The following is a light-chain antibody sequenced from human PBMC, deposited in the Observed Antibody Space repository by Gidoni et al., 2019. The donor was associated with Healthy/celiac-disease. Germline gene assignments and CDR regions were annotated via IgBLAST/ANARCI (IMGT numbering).Light chain of an antibody. J-gene: IGKJ2*01. Sequence: EIVLTQSPATLSLSPGERATLSCRASQSVSSYLAWYQLKPGQAPRLLIYDASNRATGIPDRFSGSGSGTDFTLTISSLEPEDFAVYYCQQRSNWPPTFGQGTKLEIK. CDR2: DAS. V-gene: IGKV3-11*01. CDR3: QQRSNWPPT. CDR1: QSVSSY.